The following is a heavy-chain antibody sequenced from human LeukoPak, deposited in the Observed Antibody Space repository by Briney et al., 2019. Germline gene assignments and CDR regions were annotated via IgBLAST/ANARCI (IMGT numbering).Heavy chain of an antibody. J-gene: IGHJ4*02. CDR2: INHSGST. V-gene: IGHV4-34*01. D-gene: IGHD4-17*01. CDR1: GGSFSGYY. Sequence: PSETLSLTCAVYGGSFSGYYWSWIRQPPGKGLEWIGEINHSGSTNYNPSLKSRVTISVDTSKNQFSLKLSSVTAADTAVYYCAREGGVTTAFDYWGQGTLVTASS. CDR3: AREGGVTTAFDY.